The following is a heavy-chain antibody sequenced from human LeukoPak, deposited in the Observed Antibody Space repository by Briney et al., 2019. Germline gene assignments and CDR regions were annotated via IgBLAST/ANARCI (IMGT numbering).Heavy chain of an antibody. CDR1: GFTFSSYW. V-gene: IGHV3-7*01. CDR2: IKQDGSEK. D-gene: IGHD3-3*01. Sequence: GGSLRLSCAASGFTFSSYWMSWVRQAPGKGLEWVVNIKQDGSEKYYVDSVKGRFTISRDNAKNSLYLQMNSLRAEDTAVYYCARDRITIFGVVIPNNWFDPWGQGTLVTVSS. J-gene: IGHJ5*02. CDR3: ARDRITIFGVVIPNNWFDP.